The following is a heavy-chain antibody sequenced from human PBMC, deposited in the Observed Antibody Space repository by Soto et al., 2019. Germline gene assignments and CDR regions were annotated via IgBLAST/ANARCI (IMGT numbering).Heavy chain of an antibody. CDR1: GFPFSSYA. CDR3: AKDRGAWYGSSWYGGLDYYYYGMDV. CDR2: ISGSGGST. Sequence: PGGSLRLSCAASGFPFSSYAMSWVRQAPGKGLEWVSAISGSGGSTYYADSVKGRFTISRDNSKNTLYLQMNSLRAEDTAVYYCAKDRGAWYGSSWYGGLDYYYYGMDVWGQGTTVTVSS. V-gene: IGHV3-23*01. J-gene: IGHJ6*02. D-gene: IGHD6-13*01.